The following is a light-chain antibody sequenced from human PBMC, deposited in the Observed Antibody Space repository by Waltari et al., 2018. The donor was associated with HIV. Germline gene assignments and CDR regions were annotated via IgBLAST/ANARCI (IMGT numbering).Light chain of an antibody. J-gene: IGKJ2*01. Sequence: EIVMTQSPPTLSVSPGQRVTLSCRSSQSISAKVAWYQPRPGQAPRLLIYEAATRPTGIPARFSGSGSGTEFTLTISSLQSEDFATYFCQQYDDGPRGITFGQGTMLEIK. CDR3: QQYDDGPRGIT. V-gene: IGKV3-15*01. CDR1: QSISAK. CDR2: EAA.